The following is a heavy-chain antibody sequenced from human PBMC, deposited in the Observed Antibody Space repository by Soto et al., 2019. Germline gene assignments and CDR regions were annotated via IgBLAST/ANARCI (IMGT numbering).Heavy chain of an antibody. CDR1: GFTFDDYA. D-gene: IGHD6-13*01. V-gene: IGHV3-9*01. J-gene: IGHJ4*02. CDR3: ARDPYSSSWFLVSGY. CDR2: ISWNSGSI. Sequence: GGSLRLSCAASGFTFDDYAMHWVRQAPGKGLEWVSGISWNSGSIGYADSVKGRFTISRDNAKNSLYLQMNSLRAEDTAVYYCARDPYSSSWFLVSGYWGQGTLVTVSS.